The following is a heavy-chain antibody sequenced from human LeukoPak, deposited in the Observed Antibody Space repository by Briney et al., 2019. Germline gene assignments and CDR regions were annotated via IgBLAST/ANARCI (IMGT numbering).Heavy chain of an antibody. CDR3: ARRGGSYYGGSYIDY. D-gene: IGHD1-26*01. Sequence: ASVKVSCKASGYTFTSYYMHWVRQAPGQGLEWMGIINPSGGSTSYAQKFQGRVTMTRDMSTSTVYMELSSLRSEDTAVYYCARRGGSYYGGSYIDYWGQGTLVTVSS. V-gene: IGHV1-46*01. CDR1: GYTFTSYY. J-gene: IGHJ4*02. CDR2: INPSGGST.